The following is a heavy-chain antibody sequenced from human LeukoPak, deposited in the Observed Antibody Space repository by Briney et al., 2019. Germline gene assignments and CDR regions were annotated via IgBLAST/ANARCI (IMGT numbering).Heavy chain of an antibody. D-gene: IGHD1-26*01. J-gene: IGHJ5*02. CDR2: IYYTGST. CDR3: ARGGSYWGWNWFDP. Sequence: SETLSLTCTVSGGSISSYYWSWIRQPPGKGLELIGYIYYTGSTNYNPSLKGRVTMSVDTSKNQFSLKLSSVTAADTAVYYCARGGSYWGWNWFDPWGQGTLVTVSS. CDR1: GGSISSYY. V-gene: IGHV4-59*12.